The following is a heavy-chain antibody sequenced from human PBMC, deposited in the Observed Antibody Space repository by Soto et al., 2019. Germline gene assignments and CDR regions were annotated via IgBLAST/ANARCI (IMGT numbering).Heavy chain of an antibody. J-gene: IGHJ6*03. CDR3: ARDDERIQLWSQGGGYYYYMDV. Sequence: GASVKVSCKASGGTFSSYTISWVRQAPGQGLEWMGRMIPILGIANYAQKFQGRVTITADKSTSTAYMELSILRPEDTAVYYCARDDERIQLWSQGGGYYYYMDVWGKGTTVTVSS. D-gene: IGHD5-18*01. CDR2: MIPILGIA. V-gene: IGHV1-69*04. CDR1: GGTFSSYT.